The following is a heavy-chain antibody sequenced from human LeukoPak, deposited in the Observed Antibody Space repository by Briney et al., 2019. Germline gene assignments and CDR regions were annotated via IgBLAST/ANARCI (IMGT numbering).Heavy chain of an antibody. D-gene: IGHD5-18*01. CDR3: AKPVRGYSYGYEYYFDY. J-gene: IGHJ4*02. CDR1: GFSFTTHA. Sequence: GGSLRLSCVASGFSFTTHAMGWVRQAPGKGLEWVSHISGSGGSTKYSGSVKGRFTISRDNSKNTLYLQINSLRADDTAVYYCAKPVRGYSYGYEYYFDYWGQGTLVTVSS. CDR2: ISGSGGST. V-gene: IGHV3-23*01.